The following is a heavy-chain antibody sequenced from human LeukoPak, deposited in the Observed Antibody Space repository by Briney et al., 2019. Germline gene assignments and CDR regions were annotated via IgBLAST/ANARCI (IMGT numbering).Heavy chain of an antibody. J-gene: IGHJ4*02. CDR1: GYTFSNYW. D-gene: IGHD6-6*01. Sequence: GEPLKTSCKSSGYTFSNYWIGWVRQMPGKGLEWMGIIYPGDSDTRYSPSFEGQVSISADKSISTAYLQWSGLKASDTAMYYCARVPYSISSMDYWGQGTLVTVSS. V-gene: IGHV5-51*03. CDR3: ARVPYSISSMDY. CDR2: IYPGDSDT.